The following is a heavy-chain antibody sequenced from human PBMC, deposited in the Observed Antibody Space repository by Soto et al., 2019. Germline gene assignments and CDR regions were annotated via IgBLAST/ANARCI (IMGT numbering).Heavy chain of an antibody. V-gene: IGHV3-74*01. CDR3: ARGGSLNWYFDL. Sequence: GVSLRVSCGAAGVTCGGYWRHWVRQAPGKGLVWVSRINSDGSSTSYADSVKGRFTISRDNAKNTLYLQMNSLRAEDTAVYYCARGGSLNWYFDLWGRGTLVTVSS. CDR2: INSDGSST. CDR1: GVTCGGYW. D-gene: IGHD1-26*01. J-gene: IGHJ2*01.